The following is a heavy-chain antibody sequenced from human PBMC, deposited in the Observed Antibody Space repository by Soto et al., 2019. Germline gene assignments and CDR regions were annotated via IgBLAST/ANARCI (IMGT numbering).Heavy chain of an antibody. V-gene: IGHV1-8*01. CDR3: ARERSAAGTGWFDP. J-gene: IGHJ5*02. CDR1: GYTFTSYD. D-gene: IGHD6-13*01. Sequence: QVQLVQSGAEVKKPGASVKVSCKASGYTFTSYDINWVRQATGQGLEGMGWMNPNSGNTGYAQKFQGRVTMTRNTSMSTAYMELSSLRSEDTAVSYCARERSAAGTGWFDPWGQGTLVTVSS. CDR2: MNPNSGNT.